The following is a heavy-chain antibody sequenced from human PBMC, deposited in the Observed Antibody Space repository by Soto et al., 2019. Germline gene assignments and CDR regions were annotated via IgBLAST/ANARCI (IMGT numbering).Heavy chain of an antibody. CDR1: GFIFSISP. Sequence: GGSLSLSCAASGFIFSISPMHWVRQAPGKGPEWVALISYDGTNKFYADSVKGRFTISRDNSKSTLYLQVDSLRPEDAAVYYCERDAKTSAGKPWAFNWFDSWGQGTLVTVSS. CDR2: ISYDGTNK. V-gene: IGHV3-30-3*01. J-gene: IGHJ5*01. CDR3: ERDAKTSAGKPWAFNWFDS. D-gene: IGHD3-3*02.